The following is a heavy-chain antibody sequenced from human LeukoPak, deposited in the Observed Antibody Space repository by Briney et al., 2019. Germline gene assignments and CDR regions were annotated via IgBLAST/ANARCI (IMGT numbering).Heavy chain of an antibody. J-gene: IGHJ3*02. CDR3: AYLNSHAFDI. D-gene: IGHD1-7*01. CDR2: IKQDGNEK. CDR1: AFTFSSYW. Sequence: GGSLRLSCAASAFTFSSYWMNWVRQAPGKGLQWVANIKQDGNEKYYVDSVKGRFSISRDNAKNSLYLQMNSVRAEDTAVYYCAYLNSHAFDIWGQGTVVTVSS. V-gene: IGHV3-7*01.